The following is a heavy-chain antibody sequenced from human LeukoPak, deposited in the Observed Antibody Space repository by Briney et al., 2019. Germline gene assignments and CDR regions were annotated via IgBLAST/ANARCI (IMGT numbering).Heavy chain of an antibody. D-gene: IGHD3-10*01. J-gene: IGHJ4*02. Sequence: PGGSLRLSCAASGFTFSSYGMHWVRQAPGKRLEWVASIRYDGGNKYYADSVKGRFTISRDNSKNTLDLQMNGLRVDDTAVYYCVKGVNQYGTGSHLDFWGQGTMVTVSS. CDR3: VKGVNQYGTGSHLDF. V-gene: IGHV3-30*02. CDR1: GFTFSSYG. CDR2: IRYDGGNK.